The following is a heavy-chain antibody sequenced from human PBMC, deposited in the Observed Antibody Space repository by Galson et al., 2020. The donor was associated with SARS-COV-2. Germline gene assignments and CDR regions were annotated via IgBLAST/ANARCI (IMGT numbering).Heavy chain of an antibody. Sequence: SGPTLVQPTQTLTLTCTFSGFSLSTSGMCVSWIRQPPGKPLEWLARIDWDDDKFFSTSLKTRLTVFKDTAKNQVVLIMTDMDPLDTGTYYCARTTGGSGYRHSFDIWGQGIMVTVSS. J-gene: IGHJ3*02. CDR1: GFSLSTSGMC. D-gene: IGHD3-22*01. CDR3: ARTTGGSGYRHSFDI. V-gene: IGHV2-70*17. CDR2: IDWDDDK.